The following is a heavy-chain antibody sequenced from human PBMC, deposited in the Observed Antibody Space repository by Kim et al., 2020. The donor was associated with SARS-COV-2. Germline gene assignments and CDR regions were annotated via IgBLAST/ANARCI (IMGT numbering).Heavy chain of an antibody. V-gene: IGHV1-46*01. CDR1: GYTFTSYY. CDR2: INPSGGST. Sequence: ASVKVSCKASGYTFTSYYMHWVRQAPGQGLEWMGIINPSGGSTSYAQKFQGRVTMTRDTSTSTVYMELSSLRSEDTAVYYCARPGRTRAVIDAFDIWGQGTMVTVSS. J-gene: IGHJ3*02. D-gene: IGHD2-21*01. CDR3: ARPGRTRAVIDAFDI.